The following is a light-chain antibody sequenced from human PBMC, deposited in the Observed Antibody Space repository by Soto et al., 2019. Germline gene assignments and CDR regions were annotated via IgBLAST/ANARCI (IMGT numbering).Light chain of an antibody. CDR2: SNS. V-gene: IGLV1-47*02. CDR3: ATWDDSLSGYV. Sequence: QSVLTQPPSASGTPGQRVTISCSGSSSNIGSNYVYWYQQLPGAAPKLLIYSNSQRPSGVPDRFSGSKSGTSASLAISGLRSEDEADYYCATWDDSLSGYVFGAGTNVTVL. J-gene: IGLJ1*01. CDR1: SSNIGSNY.